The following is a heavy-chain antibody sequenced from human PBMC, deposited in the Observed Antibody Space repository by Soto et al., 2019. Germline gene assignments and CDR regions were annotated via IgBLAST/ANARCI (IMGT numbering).Heavy chain of an antibody. Sequence: ASVKVSCKASGYTFTSYGISWVRQAPGQGLEWMGWISAYNGNTNYAQKLQGRVTMTTDTSTSTAYMELRSLRSDDTAVYYCSRDDFDWLSHDYWGQGTLVTVSS. CDR2: ISAYNGNT. D-gene: IGHD3-9*01. CDR1: GYTFTSYG. V-gene: IGHV1-18*01. CDR3: SRDDFDWLSHDY. J-gene: IGHJ4*02.